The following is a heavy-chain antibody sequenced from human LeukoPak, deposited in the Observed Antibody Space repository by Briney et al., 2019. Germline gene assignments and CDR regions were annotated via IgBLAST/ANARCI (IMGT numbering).Heavy chain of an antibody. CDR3: ARGDGGRPFDY. CDR2: IYHSGST. J-gene: IGHJ4*02. Sequence: SQTLSLTCTVSGGSISSGGYYWSWIRQPPGKGLEWIGYIYHSGSTYYNPSLKSRVTISVDRSKNQFSLKLGSVTAADTAVYYCARGDGGRPFDYWGQGTLVTVSS. D-gene: IGHD4-23*01. CDR1: GGSISSGGYY. V-gene: IGHV4-30-2*01.